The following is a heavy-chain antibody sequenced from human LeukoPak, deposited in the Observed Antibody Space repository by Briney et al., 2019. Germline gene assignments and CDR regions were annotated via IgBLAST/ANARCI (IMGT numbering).Heavy chain of an antibody. J-gene: IGHJ3*02. CDR2: MKGDGSEI. CDR1: GFTFSTYW. V-gene: IGHV3-7*03. Sequence: HPGGSLRLSCAASGFTFSTYWMTWVRQAPGKGLEWVANMKGDGSEIHYVDSVKGRFTTSRDNSRNTLYLQLNSLRAEDTAIYYCAVDCSSPSCYGQSAFDIWGQGTMVTVSS. CDR3: AVDCSSPSCYGQSAFDI. D-gene: IGHD2-2*01.